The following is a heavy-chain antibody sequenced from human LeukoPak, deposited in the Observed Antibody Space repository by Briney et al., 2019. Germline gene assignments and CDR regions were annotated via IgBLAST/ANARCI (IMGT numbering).Heavy chain of an antibody. CDR1: GFILTSYE. D-gene: IGHD3-3*01. CDR3: AREISKKYYDFWSRRFDY. CDR2: ISISGTTI. J-gene: IGHJ4*02. Sequence: PGGSLRLSCAASGFILTSYEMTWVRQAPGKGLEWVSYISISGTTIFYADSVKGRFTISRDNAKNSLYLQMNSLRAEDTAVYYCAREISKKYYDFWSRRFDYWGQGTLVTVSS. V-gene: IGHV3-48*03.